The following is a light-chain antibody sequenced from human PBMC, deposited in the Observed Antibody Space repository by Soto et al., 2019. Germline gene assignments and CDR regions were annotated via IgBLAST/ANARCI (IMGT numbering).Light chain of an antibody. CDR1: SGHSSYT. J-gene: IGLJ3*02. CDR2: LNSDGSH. CDR3: QTWGICFQV. V-gene: IGLV4-69*02. Sequence: QSVLTQSPSASASPGASVKVTCTLSSGHSSYTIAWHQFQPDKGPRYLMKLNSDGSHSKGDGIPDRFSGSSSGAERYLTISSLQSEDEADYYCQTWGICFQVFGGGTKLTVL.